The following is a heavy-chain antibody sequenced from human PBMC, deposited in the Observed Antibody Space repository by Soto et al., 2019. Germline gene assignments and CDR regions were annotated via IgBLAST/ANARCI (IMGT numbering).Heavy chain of an antibody. V-gene: IGHV3-74*01. CDR3: ARGDCVRGTCYSLAASFYYYMAV. CDR1: GFTFSNYW. D-gene: IGHD2-15*01. CDR2: INSDGSVS. J-gene: IGHJ6*03. Sequence: EVQLVESGGGLVQPGGSLRLSCAASGFTFSNYWMYWVRQAPGKGLVWVSRINSDGSVSSYADSVKGRLTISRDNVKKRLYLQMDRRRAEETAVYYCARGDCVRGTCYSLAASFYYYMAVWGKGPTVTVFS.